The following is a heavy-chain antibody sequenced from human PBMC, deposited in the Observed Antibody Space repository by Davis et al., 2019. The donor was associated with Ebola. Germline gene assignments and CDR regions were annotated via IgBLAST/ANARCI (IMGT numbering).Heavy chain of an antibody. Sequence: MPSETLSLTCTVSGGSIISSSSYWGWIRQPPRKGLEWIGEINHSGSTKYNPSLKSRVTISVDTSKNQFSLKLRSVTAADTAVYYCARGLTYYYDSSGYYWGQGTLVTVSS. CDR2: INHSGST. J-gene: IGHJ4*02. V-gene: IGHV4-39*07. CDR1: GGSIISSSSY. CDR3: ARGLTYYYDSSGYY. D-gene: IGHD3-22*01.